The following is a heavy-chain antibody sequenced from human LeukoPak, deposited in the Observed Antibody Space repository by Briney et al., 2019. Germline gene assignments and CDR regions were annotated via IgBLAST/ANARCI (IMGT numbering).Heavy chain of an antibody. D-gene: IGHD6-13*01. CDR1: GYTFTSYD. CDR2: MNPNSGNT. J-gene: IGHJ5*02. Sequence: GASVKVSCKASGYTFTSYDINWVRQATGQGLEWMGWMNPNSGNTGYAQKFQGRVTMTRNTSISTAYMELSSLRSEDTAVYYCARVGTFDSPYSSSWYPYPFWYTGGEPDNWFDPWGQGTLVTVSS. CDR3: ARVGTFDSPYSSSWYPYPFWYTGGEPDNWFDP. V-gene: IGHV1-8*01.